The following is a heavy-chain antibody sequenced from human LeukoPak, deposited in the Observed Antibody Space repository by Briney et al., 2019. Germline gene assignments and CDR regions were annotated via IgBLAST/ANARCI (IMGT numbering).Heavy chain of an antibody. V-gene: IGHV3-23*01. D-gene: IGHD1-26*01. J-gene: IGHJ4*02. CDR3: AKESPYAVGGTSRLYYFDS. Sequence: PGGSLRLSCAASGFTFNTYAMSWVRQAPGKGLEWVSAINSKADRTYYIDSVKGRFTISRDNSRNTVYLQMNNLRAEDTALYYCAKESPYAVGGTSRLYYFDSWGQGTLVTVSS. CDR1: GFTFNTYA. CDR2: INSKADRT.